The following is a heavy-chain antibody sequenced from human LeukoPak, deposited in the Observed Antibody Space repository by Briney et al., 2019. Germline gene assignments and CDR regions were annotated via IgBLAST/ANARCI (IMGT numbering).Heavy chain of an antibody. CDR2: ISGSGGST. Sequence: GGSLRLSCAASGFTFSSYAMSWVRQAPGKGLEWVSAISGSGGSTYYADSVKGRFTISGDNSKNTLYLQMNSLRAEDTAVYYCARDLLGGYGMDVWGQGTTVTVSS. CDR3: ARDLLGGYGMDV. V-gene: IGHV3-23*01. D-gene: IGHD7-27*01. J-gene: IGHJ6*02. CDR1: GFTFSSYA.